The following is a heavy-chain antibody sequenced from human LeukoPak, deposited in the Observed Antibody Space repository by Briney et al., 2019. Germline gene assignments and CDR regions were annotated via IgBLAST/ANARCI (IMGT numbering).Heavy chain of an antibody. CDR2: IYPGDSDT. J-gene: IGHJ4*02. V-gene: IGHV5-51*01. CDR1: GSNFTNNW. Sequence: GESLKISCKGSGSNFTNNWIGWVRQMPGKGLEWMGIIYPGDSDTRYSPSFQGQVTIPADKSIGTAYLQWSSLKASDTAMYYCARATVRYYFDYWGQGTLVTVSS. CDR3: ARATVRYYFDY. D-gene: IGHD3-10*01.